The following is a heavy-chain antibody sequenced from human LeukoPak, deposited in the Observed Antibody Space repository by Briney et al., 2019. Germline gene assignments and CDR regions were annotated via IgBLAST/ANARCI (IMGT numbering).Heavy chain of an antibody. J-gene: IGHJ4*02. CDR3: AKDGLAGSSCRYYFDY. Sequence: GGSLRLSCAASGFTFDDYAMHWVRQAPGKGLEWVSGISWNSGSIGYADSVKGRFTISRDNAKNSLYLQMNSLRAEDTALYYCAKDGLAGSSCRYYFDYWGQGTLVTVSS. CDR1: GFTFDDYA. CDR2: ISWNSGSI. V-gene: IGHV3-9*01. D-gene: IGHD6-13*01.